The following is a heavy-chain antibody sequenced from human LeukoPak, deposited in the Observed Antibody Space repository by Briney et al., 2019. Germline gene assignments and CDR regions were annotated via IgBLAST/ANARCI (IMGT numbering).Heavy chain of an antibody. CDR2: ISSSSNTI. D-gene: IGHD6-19*01. J-gene: IGHJ4*02. Sequence: GGSLRLSCAASGFTFSNYGMNWVRQAPGKGLEWVSYISSSSNTIYTADSVKGRFTISRDNAKNTLYLQMNSLRAEGTAVYYCARVSSSRYFDYWGQGTLVTVSS. CDR1: GFTFSNYG. CDR3: ARVSSSRYFDY. V-gene: IGHV3-48*01.